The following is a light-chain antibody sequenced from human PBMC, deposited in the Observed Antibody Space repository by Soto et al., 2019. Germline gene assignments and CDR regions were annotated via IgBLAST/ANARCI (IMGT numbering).Light chain of an antibody. V-gene: IGKV1-5*03. CDR2: KAS. CDR1: QSISSW. CDR3: QQYNSYPYT. J-gene: IGKJ2*01. Sequence: DIQMTQSPSTLSASVGDRVTITCRASQSISSWLAWYQQKPGKAPKLLIYKASSLESGIPSRFSGSGSGTEFTFTISSLQPDDFATYYCQQYNSYPYTFGHGTKLEIK.